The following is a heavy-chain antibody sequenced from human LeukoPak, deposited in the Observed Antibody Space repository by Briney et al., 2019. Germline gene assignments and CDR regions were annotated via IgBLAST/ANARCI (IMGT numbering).Heavy chain of an antibody. CDR2: IYYSGST. D-gene: IGHD3-9*01. CDR3: ARDLPPLYDILSSPAFDI. Sequence: SETLSLTCTVSGGSISSSSYYWGWIRQPPGKGLEWIGSIYYSGSTYYNPSLKSRVTISVDTSKNQFSLKLSSVTAADTAVYYCARDLPPLYDILSSPAFDIWGQGTMVTVSS. CDR1: GGSISSSSYY. V-gene: IGHV4-39*07. J-gene: IGHJ3*02.